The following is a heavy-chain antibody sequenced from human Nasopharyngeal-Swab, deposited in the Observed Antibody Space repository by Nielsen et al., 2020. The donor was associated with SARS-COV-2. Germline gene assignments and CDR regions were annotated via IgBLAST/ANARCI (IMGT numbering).Heavy chain of an antibody. CDR1: GFSLSGYA. J-gene: IGHJ4*02. Sequence: GESLKISCAASGFSLSGYAMSWVRQAPGMGLEWVSGINAPGGTYYADSVKGRFHISKDNFQNTLYLQMDSLRAEDTAVYYCAKDGGLVGYYYDYWGQGTLVTVSS. D-gene: IGHD3-22*01. CDR2: INAPGGT. V-gene: IGHV3-23*01. CDR3: AKDGGLVGYYYDY.